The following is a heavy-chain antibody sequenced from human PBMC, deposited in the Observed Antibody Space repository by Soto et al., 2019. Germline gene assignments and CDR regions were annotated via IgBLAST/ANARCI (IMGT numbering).Heavy chain of an antibody. CDR2: IYYSGST. CDR3: ARVWGYAFDY. CDR1: GGSISSYY. V-gene: IGHV4-59*01. Sequence: SETLSLTCTVSGGSISSYYWSWIRQPPGKGLEWIGYIYYSGSTNYNPSLKSRVTILVDTSKNQFSLKLSFVTAADTAVYYCARVWGYAFDYWGQGTLVTVSS. J-gene: IGHJ4*02. D-gene: IGHD3-16*01.